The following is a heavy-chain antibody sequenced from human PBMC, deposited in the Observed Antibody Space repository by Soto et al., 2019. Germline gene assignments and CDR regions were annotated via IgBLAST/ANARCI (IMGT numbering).Heavy chain of an antibody. CDR1: GFTFSDFG. V-gene: IGHV3-30*18. J-gene: IGHJ4*02. CDR2: ISGDGSDK. D-gene: IGHD6-19*01. Sequence: QVQVVESGGGVVQPERSLRLSCTISGFTFSDFGMHWVRQAPGKGLEWVAAISGDGSDKYSPGSVQGRFSISRDNTKNALYLQMNSLRSEDTAVYYCVKGTAVARQHFANWGQGTLVTVSS. CDR3: VKGTAVARQHFAN.